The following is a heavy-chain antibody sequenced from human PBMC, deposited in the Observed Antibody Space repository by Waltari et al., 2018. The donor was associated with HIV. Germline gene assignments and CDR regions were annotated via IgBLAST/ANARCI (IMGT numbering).Heavy chain of an antibody. V-gene: IGHV3-66*01. CDR1: GFTVSSNY. CDR2: IYSGGST. CDR3: ASIAYCGGDCYPRGMDV. Sequence: EVQLVESGGGLVQPGGSLRLSCAASGFTVSSNYMSWVRQAPGKGRVWVLVIYSGGSTYYADSVKCRFTISRDNSKNTLYLQMNSLRAEDTAVYYCASIAYCGGDCYPRGMDVWGQGTTVTVSS. J-gene: IGHJ6*02. D-gene: IGHD2-21*02.